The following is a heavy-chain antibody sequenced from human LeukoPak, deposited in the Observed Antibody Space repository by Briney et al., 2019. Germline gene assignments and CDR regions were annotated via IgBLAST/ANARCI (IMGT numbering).Heavy chain of an antibody. CDR3: ARGRSYYDFWSGYGSRNWFDP. D-gene: IGHD3-3*01. J-gene: IGHJ5*02. V-gene: IGHV4-34*01. Sequence: SETLSLTRAVYGGSFSGYYWSWIRQPPGKGLEWIGEINHSGSTNYNPSLKSRVTISVDTSKNQFSLKLSSVTAADTAVYYCARGRSYYDFWSGYGSRNWFDPWGQGTLVTVSS. CDR2: INHSGST. CDR1: GGSFSGYY.